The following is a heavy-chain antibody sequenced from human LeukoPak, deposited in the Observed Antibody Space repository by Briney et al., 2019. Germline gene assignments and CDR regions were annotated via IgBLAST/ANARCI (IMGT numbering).Heavy chain of an antibody. Sequence: PSEALSLTCAVYGGSFSGYYWSWIRQPPGKGLEWIGEINHSGSTNYNPSLKSRVTISVDTSKNQFSLKLSSVTAADTAVYYCARETGESSSRYAYGYYYMDVWGKGTTVTVSS. D-gene: IGHD6-13*01. V-gene: IGHV4-34*01. CDR1: GGSFSGYY. CDR3: ARETGESSSRYAYGYYYMDV. J-gene: IGHJ6*03. CDR2: INHSGST.